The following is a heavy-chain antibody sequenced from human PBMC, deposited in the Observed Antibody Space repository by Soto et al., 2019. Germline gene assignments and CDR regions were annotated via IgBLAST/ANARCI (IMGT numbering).Heavy chain of an antibody. V-gene: IGHV1-8*01. CDR2: MEPSTGRT. CDR3: ARGVSAGVGY. CDR1: GYSFTSLD. Sequence: QVQLVQSGAEVREPGASVKVYCKASGYSFTSLDINWVRQTAGQGLEWMGWMEPSTGRTGYAQKFQGRVTMTRDTSINTAYMELTTLTSDDTAFYYCARGVSAGVGYWGQGTLVIVSS. D-gene: IGHD1-26*01. J-gene: IGHJ4*02.